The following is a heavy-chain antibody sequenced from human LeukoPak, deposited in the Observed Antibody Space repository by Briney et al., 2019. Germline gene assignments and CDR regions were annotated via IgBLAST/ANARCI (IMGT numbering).Heavy chain of an antibody. CDR2: IIAYNGNT. V-gene: IGHV1-18*01. D-gene: IGHD6-19*01. CDR1: GYTFTSYG. Sequence: GASVKVSCKASGYTFTSYGISWVRQAPGQGLEWMGWIIAYNGNTNYAQKLQGRVTMTTDTSTSTAYMELRSLRSDDTAVYYCARDISPYSSGWYVVDYWGQGALVTVSS. J-gene: IGHJ4*02. CDR3: ARDISPYSSGWYVVDY.